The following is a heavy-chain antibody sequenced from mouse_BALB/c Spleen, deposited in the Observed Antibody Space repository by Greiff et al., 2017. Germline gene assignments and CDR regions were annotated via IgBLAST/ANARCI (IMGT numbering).Heavy chain of an antibody. Sequence: VQLKPSGGGLLQPGGPLKLSCAAFGFTFCSYVMSWVRQTPDKRLELVATINSNGGSTYYPDSVKGRFTISRDNAKNTLYLQMSSLKSEDTAMYYCGREGDYTYYCDYWGQGTTLTVSS. V-gene: IGHV5-6-3*01. J-gene: IGHJ2*01. CDR3: GREGDYTYYCDY. CDR1: GFTFCSYV. D-gene: IGHD2-12*01. CDR2: INSNGGST.